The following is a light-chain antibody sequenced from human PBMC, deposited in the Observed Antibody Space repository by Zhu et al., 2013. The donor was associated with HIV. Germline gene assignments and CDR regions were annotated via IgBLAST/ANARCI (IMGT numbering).Light chain of an antibody. CDR1: QTISTSY. CDR3: QQYDTSPLT. CDR2: GAS. V-gene: IGKV3-20*01. Sequence: EIVLTQSPGTLSLSPGERATLSCRASQTISTSYLAWYQQEHGQAPKLLIFGASSRAAGIPDRFSGSGSATDFTLTISRLEPEDFAVYYCQQYDTSPLTFGGGTKVEV. J-gene: IGKJ4*01.